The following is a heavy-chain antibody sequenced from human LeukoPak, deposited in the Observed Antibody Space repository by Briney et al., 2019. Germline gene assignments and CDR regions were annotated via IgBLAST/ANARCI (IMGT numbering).Heavy chain of an antibody. J-gene: IGHJ3*02. Sequence: GGSLRLSCAASGFTFSSYAMSWVRQAPGKGLEWVSAISGSGGSTYYADSVKGRSTISRDNSKNTLYLQMNSLRAEDTAVYYCAKDRAQYYYDSSGYIGAFDIWGQGTMVTVSS. CDR1: GFTFSSYA. CDR2: ISGSGGST. V-gene: IGHV3-23*01. CDR3: AKDRAQYYYDSSGYIGAFDI. D-gene: IGHD3-22*01.